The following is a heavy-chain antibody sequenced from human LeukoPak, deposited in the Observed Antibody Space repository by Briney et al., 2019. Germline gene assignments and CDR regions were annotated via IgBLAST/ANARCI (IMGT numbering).Heavy chain of an antibody. CDR3: ARDQDYDFWSGSTFFDP. CDR2: INHSGST. J-gene: IGHJ5*02. CDR1: GGSFSGYY. V-gene: IGHV4-34*01. D-gene: IGHD3-3*01. Sequence: SETLSLTCAVYGGSFSGYYWSWIRQPPGKGLEWIGEINHSGSTNYNPSLKSRVTISVDTSKNQFSLKLSSVTAADTAVYYCARDQDYDFWSGSTFFDPWGQGTLVTVSS.